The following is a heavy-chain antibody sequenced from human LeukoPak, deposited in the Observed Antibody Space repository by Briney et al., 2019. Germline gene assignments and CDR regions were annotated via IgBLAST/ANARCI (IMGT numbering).Heavy chain of an antibody. CDR2: ISYDGSNK. CDR1: GFTFSSYA. CDR3: ARGWEEAGTFDY. V-gene: IGHV3-30*01. Sequence: PGGSLRLSCAASGFTFSSYAMHWVRQAPGKGLEWVAVISYDGSNKYYADSVKGRFTISRDNSKNTLYLQTNSLRAEDTAVYYCARGWEEAGTFDYWGQGTLVTVSS. D-gene: IGHD6-13*01. J-gene: IGHJ4*02.